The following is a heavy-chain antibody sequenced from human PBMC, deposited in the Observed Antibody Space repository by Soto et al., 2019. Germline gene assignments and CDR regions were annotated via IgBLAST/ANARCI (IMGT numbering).Heavy chain of an antibody. CDR1: GYTFTGYY. CDR3: ARAYNWNWYWFDP. CDR2: ISAYNGNT. Sequence: GASVKVSCKASGYTFTGYYMHWVRQAPGQGLEWMGWISAYNGNTNYAQKLQGRVTMTTDTSTSTAYMELRSLRSDDTAVYYCARAYNWNWYWFDPWGQGTLVTVSS. V-gene: IGHV1-18*04. D-gene: IGHD1-7*01. J-gene: IGHJ5*02.